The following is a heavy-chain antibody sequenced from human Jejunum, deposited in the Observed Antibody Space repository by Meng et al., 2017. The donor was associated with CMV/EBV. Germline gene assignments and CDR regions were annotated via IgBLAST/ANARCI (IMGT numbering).Heavy chain of an antibody. J-gene: IGHJ6*02. CDR2: IKQDGGER. Sequence: SGFSVSSYWMNWVRQVPGKGLEWLANIKQDGGERNYVESVKGRLTISRNNARNSLFLQMDGLRAEDTAVYYCARQKCGGDCDMDVWGQGTTGTVSS. D-gene: IGHD2-21*01. CDR1: GFSVSSYW. CDR3: ARQKCGGDCDMDV. V-gene: IGHV3-7*01.